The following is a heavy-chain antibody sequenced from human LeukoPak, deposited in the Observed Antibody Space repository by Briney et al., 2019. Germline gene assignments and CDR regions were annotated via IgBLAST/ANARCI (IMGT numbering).Heavy chain of an antibody. V-gene: IGHV1-69*01. J-gene: IGHJ5*02. CDR1: GGTFSSYA. CDR3: ARLMTTTSGLDFNWFDP. CDR2: IIPIFGTA. Sequence: SVKVSCKASGGTFSSYAISWVRQAPGQGLEWMGGIIPIFGTANYAQKFQGRVTITADESTSTAYMELSSLRSEDTAVYYCARLMTTTSGLDFNWFDPRGQGTLVTVSS. D-gene: IGHD3/OR15-3a*01.